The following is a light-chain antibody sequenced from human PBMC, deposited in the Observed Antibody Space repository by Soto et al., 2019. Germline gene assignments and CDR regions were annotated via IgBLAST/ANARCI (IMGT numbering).Light chain of an antibody. V-gene: IGKV3-20*01. CDR1: QNLGNTA. Sequence: EIVLTQSPDTLSLSPGERVTLSCRASQNLGNTALAWYQQQKPGQAPRLLIYSATSRATGIPDRFSGSGSGTDFTLTISRLEPEDFAVYYCQQHDRSPWTFGQGTKVEIK. CDR2: SAT. J-gene: IGKJ1*01. CDR3: QQHDRSPWT.